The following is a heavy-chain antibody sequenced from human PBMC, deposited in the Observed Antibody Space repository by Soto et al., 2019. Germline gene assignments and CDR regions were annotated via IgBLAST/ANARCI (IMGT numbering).Heavy chain of an antibody. Sequence: EVQLLESGGGLVQPGGSLRLACAAAGFTFSNYAMTWVPQAPGKGLEWITTMNDGGTTTFYADSVKGRFTISRDNSENTLYLQMSSLRAEDTAIYYCAKGECELPTYFDYWGQGTLVTVSS. CDR3: AKGECELPTYFDY. CDR2: MNDGGTTT. V-gene: IGHV3-23*01. J-gene: IGHJ4*02. CDR1: GFTFSNYA. D-gene: IGHD1-26*01.